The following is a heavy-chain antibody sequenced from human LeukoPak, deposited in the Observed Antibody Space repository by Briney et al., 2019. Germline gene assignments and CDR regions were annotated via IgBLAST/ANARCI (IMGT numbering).Heavy chain of an antibody. V-gene: IGHV3-11*04. CDR3: ATSRVYDY. Sequence: GGSLRLSCEASGFKFGDYFMSWIRQFPGKGLEWIAFINGPSTNIDYADSVRSRFIISRDNGKNSLYLHMHSLRTEDTAVYYCATSRVYDYWGQGALVTVSS. D-gene: IGHD2-8*01. CDR1: GFKFGDYF. J-gene: IGHJ4*02. CDR2: INGPSTNI.